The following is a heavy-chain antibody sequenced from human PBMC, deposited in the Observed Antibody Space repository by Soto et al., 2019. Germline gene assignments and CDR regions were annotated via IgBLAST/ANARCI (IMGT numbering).Heavy chain of an antibody. CDR1: VDSISRNTYY. J-gene: IGHJ4*02. CDR3: ARRYGASFDY. D-gene: IGHD4-17*01. CDR2: IYYSGST. Sequence: XXTLSLPCTVSVDSISRNTYYWSWIRQPPGKGLEWIGYIYYSGSTNYNPSLKSRVTISVDTSKNQFSLKPSSLTAADTAVYYCARRYGASFDYWGQGTLVTVSS. V-gene: IGHV4-61*01.